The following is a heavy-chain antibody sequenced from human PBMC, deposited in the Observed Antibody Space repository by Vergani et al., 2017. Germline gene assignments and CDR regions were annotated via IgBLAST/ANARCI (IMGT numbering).Heavy chain of an antibody. CDR2: INPNSGGT. J-gene: IGHJ5*02. V-gene: IGHV1-2*02. CDR1: GYTFTGYY. CDR3: ARTDFGSGYYDWFDP. D-gene: IGHD3-3*01. Sequence: QVQLVQSGAEVKKPGASVKVSCKASGYTFTGYYMHWVRQAPGQGLEWMGWINPNSGGTNYAQKFQGRVTMTRDTSISTAYMELSRLRSDDTAVYYCARTDFGSGYYDWFDPWGQGTLVTVSS.